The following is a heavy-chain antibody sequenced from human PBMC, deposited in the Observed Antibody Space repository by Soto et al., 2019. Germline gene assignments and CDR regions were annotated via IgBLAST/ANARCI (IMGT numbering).Heavy chain of an antibody. Sequence: ASVKVSCKASGYTFTCYDINWVRQATGQGLEWMGWMNPNSGNTGYAQKFQGRVTMTRNTSISTAYMELSSLRSEDTAVYYCARERTGTTSMDVWGQGTTVTVSS. V-gene: IGHV1-8*01. CDR2: MNPNSGNT. CDR1: GYTFTCYD. D-gene: IGHD1-1*01. CDR3: ARERTGTTSMDV. J-gene: IGHJ6*02.